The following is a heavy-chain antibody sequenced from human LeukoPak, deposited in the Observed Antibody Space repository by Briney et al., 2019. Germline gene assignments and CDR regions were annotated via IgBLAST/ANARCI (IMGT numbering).Heavy chain of an antibody. J-gene: IGHJ5*02. CDR3: ARGYCSGGSCYKNWFDP. V-gene: IGHV4-59*08. Sequence: SETLSLTCTVSGGSISSYYWSWIRQPPGKGLEWIGYIYYSGSTNYNPSLKSRVTISVGTSKNQFSLKLSSVTAADTAVYYCARGYCSGGSCYKNWFDPWGQGTLVTVSS. CDR1: GGSISSYY. D-gene: IGHD2-15*01. CDR2: IYYSGST.